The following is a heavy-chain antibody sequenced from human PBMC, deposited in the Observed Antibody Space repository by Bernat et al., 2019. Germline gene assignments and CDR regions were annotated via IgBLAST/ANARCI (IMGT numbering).Heavy chain of an antibody. V-gene: IGHV1-69*08. CDR2: IIPILGIA. D-gene: IGHD5-12*01. J-gene: IGHJ4*02. CDR1: GGTFSSYT. Sequence: QVQLVQSGAEVKKPGSSVKVSCKASGGTFSSYTISWVLQAPGQWLEWMGRIIPILGIANYAQKFQGRVTITADKSTRTAYIELSSLRSEDTAVYYCARDLHGYSSYDHYWGRGTLVTLSS. CDR3: ARDLHGYSSYDHY.